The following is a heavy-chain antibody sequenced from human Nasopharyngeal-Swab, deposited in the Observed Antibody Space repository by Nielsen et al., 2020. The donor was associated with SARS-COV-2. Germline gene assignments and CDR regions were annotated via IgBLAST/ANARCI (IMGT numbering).Heavy chain of an antibody. CDR1: GFTFSSYA. D-gene: IGHD3-9*01. CDR2: ISGSGGST. CDR3: ARDLSLGQYFDWLGASDP. J-gene: IGHJ5*02. Sequence: GESLKISCAASGFTFSSYAMSWVRQAPGKGLEWVSAISGSGGSTYYADSVKGRFTISRDNSKNPLYLQMNSLRAEDTAVYYCARDLSLGQYFDWLGASDPWGQGTLVTVSS. V-gene: IGHV3-23*01.